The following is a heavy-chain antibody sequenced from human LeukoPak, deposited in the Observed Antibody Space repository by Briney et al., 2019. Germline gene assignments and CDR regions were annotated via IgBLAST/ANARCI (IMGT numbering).Heavy chain of an antibody. J-gene: IGHJ3*02. Sequence: PGGSLRLSCAASGFSFSDSYMSWIRQAPGQGLEWLSYIKSSDTSTFYADSVKGRFTVSRDNAKNSLYLQMNSLTAEDTAVYYCAPWGNMSSHAFDIWGQGTVVTVSS. CDR3: APWGNMSSHAFDI. D-gene: IGHD3-16*01. CDR1: GFSFSDSY. CDR2: IKSSDTST. V-gene: IGHV3-11*01.